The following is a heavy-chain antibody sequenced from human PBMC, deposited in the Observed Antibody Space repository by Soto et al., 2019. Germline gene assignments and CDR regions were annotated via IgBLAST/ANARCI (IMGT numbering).Heavy chain of an antibody. Sequence: GSLRLSCEGPGFTFSDYGFHWVRQAPGKGLEWVAMISYDGSDRYYRDSVKGRFTISRDNSKNTLYLQMNSLRAEDTAVYYCAREVSGTSFDYWGQGTLVTVSS. CDR3: AREVSGTSFDY. CDR2: ISYDGSDR. V-gene: IGHV3-30*03. CDR1: GFTFSDYG. D-gene: IGHD1-7*01. J-gene: IGHJ4*02.